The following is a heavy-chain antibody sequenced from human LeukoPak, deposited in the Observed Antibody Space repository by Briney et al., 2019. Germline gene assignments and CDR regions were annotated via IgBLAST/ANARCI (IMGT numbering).Heavy chain of an antibody. V-gene: IGHV1-2*02. CDR3: ARLKPGWELLSFDY. D-gene: IGHD1-26*01. CDR2: INPNSGGT. Sequence: ASVKVSCKTSGYTFTAYYMHWVRQAPGQGLEWMGWINPNSGGTKYAQKFQGRVTMTRDMSITTAYMELSRLRSDDTAVYYCARLKPGWELLSFDYWGQGTLVTVSS. J-gene: IGHJ4*02. CDR1: GYTFTAYY.